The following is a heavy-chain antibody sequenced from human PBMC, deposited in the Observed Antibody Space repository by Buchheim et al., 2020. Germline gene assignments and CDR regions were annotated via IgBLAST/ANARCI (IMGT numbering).Heavy chain of an antibody. CDR3: ARGSGIQLWLRRYYYYGMDV. CDR2: INHSGST. CDR1: GGSFSGYY. J-gene: IGHJ6*02. Sequence: QVQLQQWGAGLLKPSETLSLTCAVYGGSFSGYYWSWIRQPPGKGLEWIGEINHSGSTNYNPSLKSRVTISVDTSKNQFFLKLSSVTAADTAVYYCARGSGIQLWLRRYYYYGMDVWGQGTT. V-gene: IGHV4-34*01. D-gene: IGHD5-18*01.